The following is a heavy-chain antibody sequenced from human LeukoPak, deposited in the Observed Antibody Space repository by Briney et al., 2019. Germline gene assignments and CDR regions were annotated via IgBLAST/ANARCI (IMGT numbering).Heavy chain of an antibody. Sequence: GGSLRHSCAPSGVTLGEYVMSWVRHAPGKGVEWGCGIYWNGGSTGYADSVKGRFTISRDNAKTSLYLQMNSLRAEDTALSYCARAPGGQQLVDGYFDYWGQGTLVTVSS. CDR2: IYWNGGST. CDR3: ARAPGGQQLVDGYFDY. D-gene: IGHD6-13*01. J-gene: IGHJ4*02. V-gene: IGHV3-20*04. CDR1: GVTLGEYV.